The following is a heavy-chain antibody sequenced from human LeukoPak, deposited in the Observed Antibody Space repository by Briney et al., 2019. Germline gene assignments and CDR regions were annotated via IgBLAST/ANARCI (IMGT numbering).Heavy chain of an antibody. V-gene: IGHV3-20*01. J-gene: IGHJ4*02. CDR3: ARHRCSSTTCSFDS. Sequence: PGGALRLSCAASGFTFSSYAMSWVRQAPGKGLEWVSLISWKGDTTAYAESVRGRFTISRDNAKNSLYLHMNSLRPEDTAFYHCARHRCSSTTCSFDSWGQGSLVTVSS. D-gene: IGHD2-2*01. CDR1: GFTFSSYA. CDR2: ISWKGDTT.